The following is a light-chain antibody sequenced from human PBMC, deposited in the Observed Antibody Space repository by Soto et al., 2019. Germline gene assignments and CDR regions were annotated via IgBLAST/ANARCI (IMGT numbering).Light chain of an antibody. J-gene: IGKJ5*01. Sequence: DIVMTQSPLSLHVTPGEPASISCRSSQSLLHSNGYNYLDWYLQKPGQSPQLLIYLGSNRASGVPDRFSGSGSGTDFTLKISRVEAEDVGVYYCMQALQTPRTFGQGTRLEI. CDR3: MQALQTPRT. CDR1: QSLLHSNGYNY. CDR2: LGS. V-gene: IGKV2-28*01.